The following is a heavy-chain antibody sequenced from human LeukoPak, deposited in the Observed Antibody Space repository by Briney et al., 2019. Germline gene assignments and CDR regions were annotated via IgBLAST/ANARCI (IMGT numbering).Heavy chain of an antibody. D-gene: IGHD5-18*01. V-gene: IGHV1-2*02. CDR2: INPNSGGT. Sequence: ASVKVSCKASGYTFTGYYMHWVRQAPGQGLEWMGWINPNSGGTNYAQKFQGRVTMTRDTSISTAYMELSRLRSDDTAVYYCARDLNSYGSYFDYWGQGTLVTVSS. CDR3: ARDLNSYGSYFDY. J-gene: IGHJ4*02. CDR1: GYTFTGYY.